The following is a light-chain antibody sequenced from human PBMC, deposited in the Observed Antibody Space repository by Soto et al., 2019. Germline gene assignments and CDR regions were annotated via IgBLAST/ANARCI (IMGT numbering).Light chain of an antibody. V-gene: IGKV3-20*01. CDR1: QSVSSSY. J-gene: IGKJ3*01. CDR3: QQYGSSLFT. CDR2: GAS. Sequence: EIVLTQSPGTLSLSPGERVTLSCRASQSVSSSYLAWYQQKPGQAPRLLIYGASSRATGIPDRFSGSGSGTDFTLTISRLEPEDVAVYYCQQYGSSLFTFGPGTKVDIK.